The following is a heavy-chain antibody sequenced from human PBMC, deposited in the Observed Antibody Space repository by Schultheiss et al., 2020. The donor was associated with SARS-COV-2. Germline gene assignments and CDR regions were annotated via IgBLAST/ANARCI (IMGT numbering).Heavy chain of an antibody. CDR2: ISSSSSYI. V-gene: IGHV3-21*01. CDR3: ARDYYDSSGYYYEFFDY. Sequence: GGSLRLSCAASGFTFSSYSMNWVRQAPGKGLEWVSSISSSSSYIYYADSVKGRSTISRDNAKNSLYLQMNSLRAEDTAVYYCARDYYDSSGYYYEFFDYWGQGTLVTVSS. CDR1: GFTFSSYS. D-gene: IGHD3-22*01. J-gene: IGHJ4*02.